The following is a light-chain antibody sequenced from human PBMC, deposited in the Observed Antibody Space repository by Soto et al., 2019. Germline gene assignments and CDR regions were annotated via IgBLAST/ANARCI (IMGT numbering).Light chain of an antibody. CDR2: KAS. Sequence: DIQMTQSPSTLSASVGDRVIITCRASQSISNWLAWYQQIPGKAPNLLISKASTLESGVPSRFSGSGSGAEFSLTISGLQPDDFATYYCQQYNSFPLTFGGGTKVEIK. J-gene: IGKJ4*01. CDR3: QQYNSFPLT. CDR1: QSISNW. V-gene: IGKV1-5*03.